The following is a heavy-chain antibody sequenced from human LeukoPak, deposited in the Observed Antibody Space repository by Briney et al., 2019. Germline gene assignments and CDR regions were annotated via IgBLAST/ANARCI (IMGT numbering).Heavy chain of an antibody. V-gene: IGHV3-21*01. D-gene: IGHD2-15*01. CDR3: AREPYCSGGSCYSPDAFDI. CDR1: GFTFSSYS. J-gene: IGHJ3*02. Sequence: PGGSLRLSCAASGFTFSSYSMNWVRQAPGKGLEWVSSISSSSSYIYYADSVKGRFTISRDNAKNSLYLQMNSLRAEGTAVYYCAREPYCSGGSCYSPDAFDIWGQGTMVTVSS. CDR2: ISSSSSYI.